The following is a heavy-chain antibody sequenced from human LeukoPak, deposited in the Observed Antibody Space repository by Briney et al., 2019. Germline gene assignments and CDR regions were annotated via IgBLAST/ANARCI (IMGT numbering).Heavy chain of an antibody. J-gene: IGHJ4*02. CDR3: ARGYSDYPYFFDY. Sequence: SQTLSLTCAVSGGSISSGTYSWNWIRQPPGEGLEWIGHIFHSGNTYYNPSLKSRVTISVDRSKTQFSLKLSSVTAADTAVYYCARGYSDYPYFFDYWGQGSLVTVSS. D-gene: IGHD5-12*01. V-gene: IGHV4-30-2*01. CDR2: IFHSGNT. CDR1: GGSISSGTYS.